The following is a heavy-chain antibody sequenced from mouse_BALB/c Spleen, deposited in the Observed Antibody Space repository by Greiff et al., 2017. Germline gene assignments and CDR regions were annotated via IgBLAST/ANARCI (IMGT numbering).Heavy chain of an antibody. CDR2: IWADGST. CDR3: ARDGFYYRYDVDYAMDY. D-gene: IGHD2-14*01. J-gene: IGHJ4*01. Sequence: QVQLQQSGPGLVAPSQSLSITCTVSGFSLTSYGVHWVRQPPGKGLEWLGVIWADGSTNYNSALMSRLSISKDNSKSQVFLKMNSLQTDDTAMYYCARDGFYYRYDVDYAMDYWGQGTSVTVSS. V-gene: IGHV2-9*02. CDR1: GFSLTSYG.